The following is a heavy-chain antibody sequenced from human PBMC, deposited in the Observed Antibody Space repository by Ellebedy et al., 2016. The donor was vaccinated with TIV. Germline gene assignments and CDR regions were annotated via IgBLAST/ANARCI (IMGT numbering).Heavy chain of an antibody. CDR1: GFISGSYP. CDR3: VRGWYSSGHCDVFAM. V-gene: IGHV3-30*04. CDR2: ISYDGSDK. D-gene: IGHD6-19*01. Sequence: GRSLRLSXAASGFISGSYPMHWVRQAPGKGLEWLAFISYDGSDKYYADSVKGRFTISRDNSKNTLYLQMNSLRAEDTAVYYCVRGWYSSGHCDVFAMWGQGTIVTVSS. J-gene: IGHJ3*02.